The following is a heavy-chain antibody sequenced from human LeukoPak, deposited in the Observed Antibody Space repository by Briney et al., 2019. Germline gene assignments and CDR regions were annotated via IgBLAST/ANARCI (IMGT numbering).Heavy chain of an antibody. Sequence: GGSLRLSCAASGFTFSSYWMHWVRQAPGKGLEWVANINMDGREKYYVDSVKGRFTISRDNAKNSLFLQMNSLRAEDTAVYYCARRAGAYSHPYDYWGQGTLVTVSS. D-gene: IGHD4/OR15-4a*01. CDR3: ARRAGAYSHPYDY. V-gene: IGHV3-7*03. CDR1: GFTFSSYW. CDR2: INMDGREK. J-gene: IGHJ4*02.